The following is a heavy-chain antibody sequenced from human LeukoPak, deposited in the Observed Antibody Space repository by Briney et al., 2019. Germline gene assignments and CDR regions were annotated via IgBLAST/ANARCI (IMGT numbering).Heavy chain of an antibody. CDR2: IYYSGST. CDR1: GGSISSSSYY. Sequence: SETLSLTCTVSGGSISSSSYYWGWIRQPPGKGLEWIGSIYYSGSTYYNPSLKSRVTISVDTSKNQFSLKLSSVTAADTAVYYCAKDTDYYGSGSASYFDYWGQGTLVTVSS. V-gene: IGHV4-39*02. J-gene: IGHJ4*02. CDR3: AKDTDYYGSGSASYFDY. D-gene: IGHD3-10*01.